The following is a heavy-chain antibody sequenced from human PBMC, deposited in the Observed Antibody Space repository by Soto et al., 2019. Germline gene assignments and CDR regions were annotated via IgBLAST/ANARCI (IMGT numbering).Heavy chain of an antibody. CDR2: IYYSGST. CDR3: ARGGPYYYDSSGYSNWFDP. J-gene: IGHJ5*02. Sequence: SETLSLTXTVSGGSISSYYWSWIRQPPGKGLEWIGYIYYSGSTNYNPSLKSRVTISVDTSKNQFSPKLSSVTAADTAVYYCARGGPYYYDSSGYSNWFDPWGQGTLVTVSS. CDR1: GGSISSYY. V-gene: IGHV4-59*01. D-gene: IGHD3-22*01.